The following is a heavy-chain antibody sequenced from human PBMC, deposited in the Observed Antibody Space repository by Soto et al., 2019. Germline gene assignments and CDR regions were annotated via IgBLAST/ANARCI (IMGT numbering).Heavy chain of an antibody. CDR3: ARRAAIAADGTLFDY. CDR1: GYSFTSYW. D-gene: IGHD6-13*01. J-gene: IGHJ4*02. Sequence: GESLKISCKGSGYSFTSYWIGWVRQMPGKGLEWMGIIYPGDSDTRYSPSFQGQVTISADKSISTAYLQWSSLKASDTAMYYCARRAAIAADGTLFDYWGQGTLVTVSS. V-gene: IGHV5-51*01. CDR2: IYPGDSDT.